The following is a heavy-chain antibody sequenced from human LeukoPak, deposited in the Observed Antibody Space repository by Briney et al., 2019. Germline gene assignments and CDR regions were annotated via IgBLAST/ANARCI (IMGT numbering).Heavy chain of an antibody. D-gene: IGHD5-12*01. Sequence: EASVKVSCKASGYTFTSYGISWVRQAPGQGLEWMAWISAYNGNTNYAQKLQGRVTMTTDTSTSTAYMELRSLRSDDTAVYYCARVFSRGYSGYDKSRGNRALYNWFDPWGQGTLVTVSS. CDR2: ISAYNGNT. V-gene: IGHV1-18*01. CDR1: GYTFTSYG. CDR3: ARVFSRGYSGYDKSRGNRALYNWFDP. J-gene: IGHJ5*02.